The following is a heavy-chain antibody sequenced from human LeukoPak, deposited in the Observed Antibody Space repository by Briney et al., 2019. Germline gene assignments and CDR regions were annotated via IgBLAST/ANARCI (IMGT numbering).Heavy chain of an antibody. CDR2: ISSSSSYI. Sequence: GGSLRLSCAASGFTFSSYSMNWVRQAPGKGLEWVSSISSSSSYIYYADSVKGRFTSSRDNAKNSLYLQMKSLRAEDTAVYYCARGSPVLGPGWGQGTLVTVSS. D-gene: IGHD2-15*01. V-gene: IGHV3-21*01. CDR3: ARGSPVLGPG. CDR1: GFTFSSYS. J-gene: IGHJ4*02.